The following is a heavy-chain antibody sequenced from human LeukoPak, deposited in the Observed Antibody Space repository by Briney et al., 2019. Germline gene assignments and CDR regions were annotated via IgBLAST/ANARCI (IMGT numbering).Heavy chain of an antibody. V-gene: IGHV3-21*01. CDR2: ISYSDTYV. CDR3: AREYRGSSFNDY. D-gene: IGHD6-6*01. CDR1: GFTFSSYS. J-gene: IGHJ4*02. Sequence: GGSLRLSCAASGFTFSSYSMNWVRQAPGKGLEWVSSISYSDTYVYYADSMKGRFTISRDNARNSLYLQMNSLRADDTAVYYCAREYRGSSFNDYWGQGTLVTVSS.